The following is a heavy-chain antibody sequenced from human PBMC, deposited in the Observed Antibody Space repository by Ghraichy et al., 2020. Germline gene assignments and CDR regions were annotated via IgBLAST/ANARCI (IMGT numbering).Heavy chain of an antibody. CDR2: VFASGST. J-gene: IGHJ4*02. CDR3: AKVTPSGWGLDH. Sequence: SETLSLTCTVSGGSVNNSYWSWIRQPAGKGLEWIGRVFASGSTNYNPSLKSRITMSVDTSKNLFSLKLSSVTAADTAVYYCAKVTPSGWGLDHWGQGALVTVSS. D-gene: IGHD7-27*01. CDR1: GGSVNNSY. V-gene: IGHV4-4*07.